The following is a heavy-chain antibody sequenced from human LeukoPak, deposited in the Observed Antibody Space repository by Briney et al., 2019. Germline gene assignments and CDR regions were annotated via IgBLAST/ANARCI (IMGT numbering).Heavy chain of an antibody. Sequence: SGGSLRLSCAASGFTFSSYSMNWVRQAPGKGLEWVSSISSSSSYIYYADSVKGRFTISRDNSKNTLYLQMNSLRAEDTAVYYCAKDPWDGSGSFDYWGQGTLVTVSS. CDR2: ISSSSSYI. CDR1: GFTFSSYS. CDR3: AKDPWDGSGSFDY. J-gene: IGHJ4*02. D-gene: IGHD3-10*01. V-gene: IGHV3-21*04.